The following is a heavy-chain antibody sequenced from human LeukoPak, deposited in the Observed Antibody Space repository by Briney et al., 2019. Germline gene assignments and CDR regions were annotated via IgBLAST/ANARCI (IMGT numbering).Heavy chain of an antibody. Sequence: SETLSLTCTVSGGSISSYSWSWIRQPPGKGLEWIGYIYHSGSTYYNPSLKSRVTISVDRSKNQFSLKLSSVTAADTAVYYCARVSTGLIDYWGQGTLVTVSS. CDR1: GGSISSYS. CDR2: IYHSGST. D-gene: IGHD7-27*01. V-gene: IGHV4-30-2*01. J-gene: IGHJ4*02. CDR3: ARVSTGLIDY.